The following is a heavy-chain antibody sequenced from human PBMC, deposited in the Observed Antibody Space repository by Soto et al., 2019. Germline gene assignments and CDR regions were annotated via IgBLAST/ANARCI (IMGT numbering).Heavy chain of an antibody. CDR1: GGTFNSHA. CDR3: ARDRGWLQPKGSFDY. CDR2: IIPIFETS. D-gene: IGHD5-12*01. J-gene: IGHJ4*02. Sequence: QVQLVQSGAEVKKPGSSVKVSCKASGGTFNSHALTWVRQAPGQGLEWMGGIIPIFETSNYAPKFQGRVTITADESTSTAFMELTSLTSDDTAVYYCARDRGWLQPKGSFDYWGQGTLVTVSS. V-gene: IGHV1-69*01.